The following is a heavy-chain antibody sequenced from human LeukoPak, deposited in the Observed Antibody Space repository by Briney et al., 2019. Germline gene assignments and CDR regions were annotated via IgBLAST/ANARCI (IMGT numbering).Heavy chain of an antibody. CDR1: GYSFSNYW. V-gene: IGHV5-51*01. Sequence: GESLKIYCKGSGYSFSNYWIGWVRQMPGKGLEWMGTIYPGDSQATYSLSFEGQVAISVDKSITTAYLQWSSLKASDTAMYYCATGRYCSGGTCYSSLDFWGQGTLVTVSS. CDR3: ATGRYCSGGTCYSSLDF. CDR2: IYPGDSQA. D-gene: IGHD2-15*01. J-gene: IGHJ4*02.